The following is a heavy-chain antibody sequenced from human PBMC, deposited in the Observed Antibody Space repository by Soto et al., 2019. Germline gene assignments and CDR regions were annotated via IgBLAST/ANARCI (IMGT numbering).Heavy chain of an antibody. D-gene: IGHD2-15*01. V-gene: IGHV3-74*01. J-gene: IGHJ6*02. CDR3: ARGYCSGGSCYYYYYGMDV. Sequence: GGSLRLSCAASGFTFSSYWMHWVRQAPGKGLVWVSRLHSDGSSTSYADSVKGRFTISRDNAKNTLYLQMNSLRAEDTAVYYCARGYCSGGSCYYYYYGMDVWGQGTTVTVSS. CDR1: GFTFSSYW. CDR2: LHSDGSST.